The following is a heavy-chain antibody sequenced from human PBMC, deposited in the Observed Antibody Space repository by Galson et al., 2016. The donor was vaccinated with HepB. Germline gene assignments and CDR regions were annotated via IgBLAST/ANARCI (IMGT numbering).Heavy chain of an antibody. D-gene: IGHD2-2*01. CDR1: GFSFSTYW. CDR3: ARVGYCSSTTCRQAYDY. V-gene: IGHV3-7*02. Sequence: SLRLSCAASGFSFSTYWMTWVRQAPGKGLEWVANINEDENKKNYVDSVKGRFTISRDNAKKSLFLEMNSLRAEDTGVYYCARVGYCSSTTCRQAYDYWGQGTLVTVSS. CDR2: INEDENKK. J-gene: IGHJ4*02.